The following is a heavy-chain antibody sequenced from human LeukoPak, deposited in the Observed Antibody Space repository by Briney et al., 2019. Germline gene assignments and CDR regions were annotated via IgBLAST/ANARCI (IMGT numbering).Heavy chain of an antibody. CDR3: ARESSSGWYSSYYYYGMDI. D-gene: IGHD6-19*01. Sequence: ASVKVSCKASGYTFTSYDINWVRQATGQGLEWMGWMNPNSGNTGYAQKFQGRVTMTRNTSISTAYVELSSLRSEDTAVYYCARESSSGWYSSYYYYGMDIWGQGTTVTVSS. J-gene: IGHJ6*02. CDR1: GYTFTSYD. CDR2: MNPNSGNT. V-gene: IGHV1-8*01.